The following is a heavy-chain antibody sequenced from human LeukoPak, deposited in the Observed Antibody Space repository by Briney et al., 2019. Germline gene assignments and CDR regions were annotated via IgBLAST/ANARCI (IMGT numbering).Heavy chain of an antibody. D-gene: IGHD1-1*01. J-gene: IGHJ6*02. Sequence: NPSETLSLTCAVYGGSFSGYYWSCIRQSPGKGLEWIGEINHSGSTNYNPSLKSRVTISVDTSKNQFSLKLTSVTAADTAVYYCARPLGQGNEYGMDVWGQGTTVTVSS. CDR3: ARPLGQGNEYGMDV. V-gene: IGHV4-34*01. CDR1: GGSFSGYY. CDR2: INHSGST.